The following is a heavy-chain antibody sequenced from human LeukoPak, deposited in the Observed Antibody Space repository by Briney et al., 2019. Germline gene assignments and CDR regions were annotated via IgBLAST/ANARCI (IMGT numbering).Heavy chain of an antibody. D-gene: IGHD3-10*01. V-gene: IGHV1-18*01. J-gene: IGHJ4*02. CDR2: ISAYNGNT. Sequence: ASVKVSCKASGYTFTSYGISWVRQAPGQGLEWMGWISAYNGNTNYAQKPQGRVTMTTDTSTSTAYMELRSLRSDDTAVYYCARDGSLLWFGESPSYFDYWGQGTLVTVSS. CDR1: GYTFTSYG. CDR3: ARDGSLLWFGESPSYFDY.